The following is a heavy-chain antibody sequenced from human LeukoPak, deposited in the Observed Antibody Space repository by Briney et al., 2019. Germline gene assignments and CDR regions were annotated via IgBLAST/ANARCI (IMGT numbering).Heavy chain of an antibody. CDR2: IYYSGST. CDR3: ARVGGPMTTVTTVDY. CDR1: CGSISSGGYY. J-gene: IGHJ4*02. D-gene: IGHD4-17*01. V-gene: IGHV4-31*03. Sequence: PSQTLSLTCTVSCGSISSGGYYWSWIRQHPGKGLEWIGYIYYSGSTYYNPSLKSRVTISVDTSKNQFSLKLSSVTAADTAVYYCARVGGPMTTVTTVDYWGQGTLVTVSS.